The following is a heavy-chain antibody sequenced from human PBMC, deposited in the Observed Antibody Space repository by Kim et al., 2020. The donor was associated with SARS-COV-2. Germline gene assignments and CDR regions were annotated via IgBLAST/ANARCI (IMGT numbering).Heavy chain of an antibody. Sequence: GGSLRLSCAASGFTFSSYAMSWVRQAPGKGLEWVSAISGSGGSTYYADSVKGRFTISRDNSKNTLYLQMNSLRAEDTAVYYCAKDIYYDSSGYYSNAFDIWGQGTMVTVSS. CDR3: AKDIYYDSSGYYSNAFDI. J-gene: IGHJ3*02. CDR1: GFTFSSYA. CDR2: ISGSGGST. V-gene: IGHV3-23*01. D-gene: IGHD3-22*01.